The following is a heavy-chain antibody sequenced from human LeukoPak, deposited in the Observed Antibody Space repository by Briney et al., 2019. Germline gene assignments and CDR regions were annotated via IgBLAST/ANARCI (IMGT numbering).Heavy chain of an antibody. Sequence: PSETPSLTCTVSGGSISSSHYYWGWIRQPPGKGLEWIGTIYYSGTTYYNPSLESRVTMSEDTSKNQFSLTLRSVTATDTAVYYCARQISDYYYYYIDVWGKGTTVTVSS. J-gene: IGHJ6*03. CDR1: GGSISSSHYY. V-gene: IGHV4-39*01. CDR2: IYYSGTT. D-gene: IGHD3-3*01. CDR3: ARQISDYYYYYIDV.